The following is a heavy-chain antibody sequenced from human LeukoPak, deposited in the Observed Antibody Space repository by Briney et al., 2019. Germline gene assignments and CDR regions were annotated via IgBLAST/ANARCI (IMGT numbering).Heavy chain of an antibody. CDR1: GYTFTDYY. D-gene: IGHD3-16*01. V-gene: IGHV1-2*02. CDR2: INPNSGGT. J-gene: IGHJ5*02. CDR3: ARGDVWFDP. Sequence: GASVKVSCKASGYTFTDYYIYWVRQAPGQGLEWMGWINPNSGGTNYAQKFQGRVTMTRDTSISTAYMELSSLRSDDTAIYYCARGDVWFDPWGQGTLVTVSS.